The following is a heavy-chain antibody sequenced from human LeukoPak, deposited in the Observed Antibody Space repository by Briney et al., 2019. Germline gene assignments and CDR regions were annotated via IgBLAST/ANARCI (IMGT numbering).Heavy chain of an antibody. J-gene: IGHJ4*02. CDR2: LKQDGSDK. CDR3: AKTSAPGRPYYFGY. CDR1: LSTLSTYW. V-gene: IGHV3-7*05. D-gene: IGHD1-14*01. Sequence: PGGSLRLSCAASLSTLSTYWMTWFRQTPGGGLESVASLKQDGSDKYYVVCVKGRCTISRGNAGNSLYLQMNSLRAEDTAVYYCAKTSAPGRPYYFGYWGQGTLVTVSS.